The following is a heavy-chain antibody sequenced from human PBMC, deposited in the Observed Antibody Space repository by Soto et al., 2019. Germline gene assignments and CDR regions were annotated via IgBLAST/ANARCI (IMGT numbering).Heavy chain of an antibody. V-gene: IGHV3-30*18. CDR3: ANSPTIAARPYDYYYGMDV. CDR1: GFTFSSYG. Sequence: XGSLRLSCAASGFTFSSYGMHWVRQAPGRGLEWVAVISYDGSNKYYADSVKGRFTISRDNSKNTLYLQMNSLRAEDTAVYYCANSPTIAARPYDYYYGMDVWGQGSTVTVSS. CDR2: ISYDGSNK. J-gene: IGHJ6*02. D-gene: IGHD6-6*01.